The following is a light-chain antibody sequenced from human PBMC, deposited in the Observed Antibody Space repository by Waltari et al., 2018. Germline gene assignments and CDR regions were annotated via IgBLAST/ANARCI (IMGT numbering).Light chain of an antibody. CDR2: AAS. J-gene: IGKJ2*01. CDR1: QVIDTS. Sequence: DIQLTQSPSFLSASVGDRVTITCRASQVIDTSLAWYQQKPGKAPEILISAASTLQDGVPSRFSGSGSGTEFTLTVGSLQPEDFATYYCQQIYLYPYTFGQGTKLEIK. V-gene: IGKV1-9*01. CDR3: QQIYLYPYT.